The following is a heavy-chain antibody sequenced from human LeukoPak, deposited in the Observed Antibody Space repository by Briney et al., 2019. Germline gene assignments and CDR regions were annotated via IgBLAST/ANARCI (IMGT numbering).Heavy chain of an antibody. CDR1: GFSFSIYA. D-gene: IGHD3-10*01. CDR3: AKDCLTGSYGYFDY. Sequence: PGGSLRLSCAASGFSFSIYAMSRVRQAPGKGLEWVSTISGSGGDKYYADSVKGRFTISRDNSKNTLYLQMNSLRAEDTAVYYCAKDCLTGSYGYFDYWGLGALVTVSS. V-gene: IGHV3-23*01. J-gene: IGHJ4*02. CDR2: ISGSGGDK.